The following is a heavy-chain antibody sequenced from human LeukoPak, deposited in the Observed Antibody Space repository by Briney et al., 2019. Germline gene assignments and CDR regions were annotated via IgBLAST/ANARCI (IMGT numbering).Heavy chain of an antibody. CDR2: IYHSGST. D-gene: IGHD3-22*01. CDR3: ARGEYYYDSSGYPTSDAFDI. Sequence: SQTLSLTCAVSGGSISSGGYSWSWIRQPLGQGLEWVGYIYHSGSTFYNPSLKSRVTISIDRSKNQFSLKLSPVTAADTAVYYCARGEYYYDSSGYPTSDAFDIWGQGTMVTVSS. CDR1: GGSISSGGYS. J-gene: IGHJ3*02. V-gene: IGHV4-30-2*01.